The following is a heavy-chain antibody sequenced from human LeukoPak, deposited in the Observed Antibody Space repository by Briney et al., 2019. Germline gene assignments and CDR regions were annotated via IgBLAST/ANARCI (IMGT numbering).Heavy chain of an antibody. CDR1: GFTFDDYA. CDR3: AKDIDLGS. Sequence: PGRSLRLSCAASGFTFDDYAMHWVRHAPGKGLEWVSGISWNSGSIGYADSVKGRFTISRDNAKNSLYLQMNSLRAEDTALYYCAKDIDLGSWGQGTLVTVSS. CDR2: ISWNSGSI. J-gene: IGHJ5*02. V-gene: IGHV3-9*01. D-gene: IGHD3-16*01.